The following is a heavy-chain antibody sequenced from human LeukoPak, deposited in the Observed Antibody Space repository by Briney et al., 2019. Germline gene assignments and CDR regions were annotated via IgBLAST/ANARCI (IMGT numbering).Heavy chain of an antibody. CDR3: ARGGYSGYVWYFDL. V-gene: IGHV1-69*01. J-gene: IGHJ2*01. D-gene: IGHD5-12*01. CDR1: GGTFSSYG. Sequence: GSSVKVSCKASGGTFSSYGISWVRQAPGQGLEWMGGIIPIFGTANYAQKFQGRVTITADESTSTAYMELSSLRSEDTAVYYCARGGYSGYVWYFDLRGRGTLVTVSS. CDR2: IIPIFGTA.